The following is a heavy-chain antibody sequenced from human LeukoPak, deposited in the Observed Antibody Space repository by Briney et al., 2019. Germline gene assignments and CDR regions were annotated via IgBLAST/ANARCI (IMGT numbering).Heavy chain of an antibody. V-gene: IGHV3-21*01. CDR2: ISSSSSYI. CDR3: ARDYYDSSGYYEQDYFDY. Sequence: GGSLRLSCVASGFTFSSYSMNWVRQAPGKGLEWVSSISSSSSYIYYADSVKGRFTISRDNAKNSLYLQMNSLRAEDTAVYYCARDYYDSSGYYEQDYFDYWGQGTLVTVSS. J-gene: IGHJ4*02. D-gene: IGHD3-22*01. CDR1: GFTFSSYS.